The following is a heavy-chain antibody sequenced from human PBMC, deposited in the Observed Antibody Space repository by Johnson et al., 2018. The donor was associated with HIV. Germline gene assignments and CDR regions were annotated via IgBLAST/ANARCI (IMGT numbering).Heavy chain of an antibody. Sequence: QVQLVESGGGVVQPGRSLRLSCAASGFTFSKYGMRWVRQAPGKGLAWVAVISYDGNNKYYADSVKGRFTISRDNSKNTLYRQMNSLRAEDTAVYYCARGGEYSSSLYAFDIWGQGTMVTVSS. J-gene: IGHJ3*02. D-gene: IGHD6-13*01. V-gene: IGHV3-30*03. CDR1: GFTFSKYG. CDR2: ISYDGNNK. CDR3: ARGGEYSSSLYAFDI.